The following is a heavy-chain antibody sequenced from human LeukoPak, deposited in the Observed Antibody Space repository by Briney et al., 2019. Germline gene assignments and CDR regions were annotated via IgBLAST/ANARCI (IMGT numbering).Heavy chain of an antibody. CDR2: INPKSGGT. CDR1: GYTFTGYY. D-gene: IGHD1-26*01. V-gene: IGHV1-2*02. Sequence: GASVKVSCKASGYTFTGYYMYWVRQAPGQGLEWMGSINPKSGGTNYAEKFQGRVTMTRDTSISTAYMELSSLRSDDTAVFYCARDSGELANDYWGQGTLVTVSS. J-gene: IGHJ4*02. CDR3: ARDSGELANDY.